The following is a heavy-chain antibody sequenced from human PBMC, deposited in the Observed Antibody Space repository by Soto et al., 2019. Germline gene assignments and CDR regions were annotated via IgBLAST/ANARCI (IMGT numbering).Heavy chain of an antibody. V-gene: IGHV1-18*01. CDR2: ISPYTGDT. CDR3: AKTGGWNWFDP. D-gene: IGHD6-19*01. J-gene: IGHJ5*02. CDR1: GYTFTDYG. Sequence: QVQLVQSGAEVKKPGASVKVSCKASGYTFTDYGISWVRQAPGQGLEWMGWISPYTGDTKYPQRLQGRVTVTADNSTSTAYIELRSLKSDDTAVYYCAKTGGWNWFDPWGQGTLVSVSS.